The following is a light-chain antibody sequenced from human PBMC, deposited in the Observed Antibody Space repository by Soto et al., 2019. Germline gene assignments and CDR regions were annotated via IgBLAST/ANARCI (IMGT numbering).Light chain of an antibody. Sequence: AIQLTQSPSSLSASVGDRVTITCRASQAIRRDLAWYQQQPGKAPRLLIFDASTVGGGVPSRFSGSGSGTDFTLTISSLQPEDFATYYCQPFHAFPRTFGQGTKVEI. CDR2: DAS. V-gene: IGKV1-13*02. CDR3: QPFHAFPRT. CDR1: QAIRRD. J-gene: IGKJ1*01.